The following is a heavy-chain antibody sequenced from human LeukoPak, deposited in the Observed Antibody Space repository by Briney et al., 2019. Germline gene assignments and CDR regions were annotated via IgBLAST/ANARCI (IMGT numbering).Heavy chain of an antibody. Sequence: GGSLRLSCAASGFTFSSYSMNWVRQAPGKGLEWVSSISPPSTYVYYADSVKGRFTTSRDNSKNTLYLQMNSLRAEDTAVYYCAKSYGSGTYYNRNDYYGMDVWGQGTTVTVSS. CDR1: GFTFSSYS. V-gene: IGHV3-21*04. J-gene: IGHJ6*02. CDR2: ISPPSTYV. D-gene: IGHD3-10*01. CDR3: AKSYGSGTYYNRNDYYGMDV.